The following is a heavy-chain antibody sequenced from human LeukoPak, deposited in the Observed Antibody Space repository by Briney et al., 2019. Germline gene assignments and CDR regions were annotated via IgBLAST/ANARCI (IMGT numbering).Heavy chain of an antibody. CDR2: ISYDGSNK. J-gene: IGHJ4*02. V-gene: IGHV3-30*01. CDR3: ARVLDYYDSSGPFDY. Sequence: PGGSLRLSCAAPGFTFSSYAMHWVRRAPGKGLEWVAVISYDGSNKYYADSVKGRFTISRDNSKNTLYLQMNSLRAEDTAVYYCARVLDYYDSSGPFDYWGQGTLVTVSS. D-gene: IGHD3-22*01. CDR1: GFTFSSYA.